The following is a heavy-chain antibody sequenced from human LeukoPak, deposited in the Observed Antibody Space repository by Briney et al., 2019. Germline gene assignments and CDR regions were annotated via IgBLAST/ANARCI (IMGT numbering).Heavy chain of an antibody. D-gene: IGHD6-6*01. CDR3: ARDLEQLVPLFDY. J-gene: IGHJ4*02. Sequence: ASVKVSCKASGYTFTGYYMHWVRQAPGQGLEWMGWINPSSGGTNYAQKFQGRVTMTRDTSISTAYMELSRLRSDDTAVYYCARDLEQLVPLFDYWGQGTLVTVSS. CDR2: INPSSGGT. CDR1: GYTFTGYY. V-gene: IGHV1-2*02.